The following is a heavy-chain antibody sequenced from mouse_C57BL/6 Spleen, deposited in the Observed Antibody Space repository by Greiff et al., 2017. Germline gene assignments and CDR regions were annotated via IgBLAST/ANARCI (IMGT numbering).Heavy chain of an antibody. J-gene: IGHJ1*03. CDR1: GYTFTSYW. CDR2: IYPSDSET. CDR3: ARKLDYYGSRVYFDV. V-gene: IGHV1-61*01. D-gene: IGHD1-1*01. Sequence: QVQLQQSGAELVRPGSSVKLSCKASGYTFTSYWMDWVKQRPGQGLEWIGNIYPSDSETHYNQKFKDKATLTVDKSSSTAYMQLSSLTSEDSAVYYCARKLDYYGSRVYFDVWGTGTTVTVSS.